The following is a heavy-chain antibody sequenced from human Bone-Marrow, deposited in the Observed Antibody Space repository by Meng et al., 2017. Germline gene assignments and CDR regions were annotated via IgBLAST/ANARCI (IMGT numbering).Heavy chain of an antibody. Sequence: SGPTLVKPTQTLTLTCTFSGFSLSTSGMCVSWVRQPPGKALEWLALIDWDDDKYYSTSLKTRLTISKDTSKNQVVLTMTNMDPVDTATYYCARCLTAAAGADNWFDPWGQGTLVTVSS. CDR2: IDWDDDK. CDR3: ARCLTAAAGADNWFDP. CDR1: GFSLSTSGMC. J-gene: IGHJ5*02. V-gene: IGHV2-70*20. D-gene: IGHD6-13*01.